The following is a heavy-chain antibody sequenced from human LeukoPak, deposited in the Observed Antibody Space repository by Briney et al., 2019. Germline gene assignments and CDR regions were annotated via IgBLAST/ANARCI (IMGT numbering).Heavy chain of an antibody. V-gene: IGHV4-59*01. D-gene: IGHD6-19*01. CDR3: ARGIWGSSGWRD. Sequence: SETLALTCTVSGGSISSYYWSWIRQPPGKGLEWIGYIYYSGSTNYNPSLKSRVTISVDTSKNQFSLKLSSVTAADTAVYYCARGIWGSSGWRDWGQGTLVTVSS. J-gene: IGHJ4*02. CDR2: IYYSGST. CDR1: GGSISSYY.